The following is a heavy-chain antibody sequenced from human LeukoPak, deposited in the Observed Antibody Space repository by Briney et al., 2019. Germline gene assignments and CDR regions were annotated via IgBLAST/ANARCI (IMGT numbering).Heavy chain of an antibody. D-gene: IGHD6-19*01. Sequence: SETLSLTCTVSGGSISSYYWSWIRQPPGKGLEWIGYIYYSGSTNYNPSLKSRVTISVDTSKNLFSLKLSSVTAADTAVYYCARDSSGWYGGFDPWGQGTLVTVSS. V-gene: IGHV4-59*01. CDR2: IYYSGST. CDR1: GGSISSYY. J-gene: IGHJ5*02. CDR3: ARDSSGWYGGFDP.